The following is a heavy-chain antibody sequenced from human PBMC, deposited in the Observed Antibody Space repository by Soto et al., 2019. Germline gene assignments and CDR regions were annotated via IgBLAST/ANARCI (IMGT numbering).Heavy chain of an antibody. CDR2: INSDGSST. D-gene: IGHD2-15*01. V-gene: IGHV3-74*01. J-gene: IGHJ2*01. CDR1: GFTYSSYW. Sequence: GGSLRLSCAASGFTYSSYWMHWVRQTPGKGLVWVSRINSDGSSTRHADSVKGRFTISRDNAKNTLYLQMNSLRAEDTAVYYCARSSKDYCSGGSCPSFDLWGRGTLVTVSS. CDR3: ARSSKDYCSGGSCPSFDL.